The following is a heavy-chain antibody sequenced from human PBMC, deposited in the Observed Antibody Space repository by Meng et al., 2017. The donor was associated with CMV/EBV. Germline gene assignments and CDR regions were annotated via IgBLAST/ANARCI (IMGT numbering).Heavy chain of an antibody. D-gene: IGHD2-2*01. J-gene: IGHJ6*02. CDR1: GFTFSSYS. CDR2: ISSSSSYI. CDR3: ARDNIPAAPNYYGMDV. Sequence: GESLKISCAASGFTFSSYSMNWVRQAPGKGLEWVSSISSSSSYIYYADSVKGRFTISRDSAKNSLYLQMNSLRAEDTAVYYCARDNIPAAPNYYGMDVWGQGTTVTVSS. V-gene: IGHV3-21*01.